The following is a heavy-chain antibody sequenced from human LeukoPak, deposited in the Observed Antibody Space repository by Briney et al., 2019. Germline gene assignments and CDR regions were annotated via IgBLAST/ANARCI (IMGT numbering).Heavy chain of an antibody. CDR3: ARAGAARLSHDY. Sequence: ASVKVSCKASGYSFSGYGMLWVRQAPGQGLEYMGWINTNTGNPTYGQDFTGRFVFSLDTSVNTAYLQISSLMAEDTAVYYCARAGAARLSHDYWGQGTLVSVSS. CDR2: INTNTGNP. D-gene: IGHD6-6*01. CDR1: GYSFSGYG. V-gene: IGHV7-4-1*02. J-gene: IGHJ4*02.